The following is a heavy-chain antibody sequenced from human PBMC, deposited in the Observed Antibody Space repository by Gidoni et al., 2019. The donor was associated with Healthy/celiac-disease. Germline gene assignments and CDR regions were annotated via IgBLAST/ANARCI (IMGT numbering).Heavy chain of an antibody. CDR3: AWIVGATPGWFDP. J-gene: IGHJ5*02. CDR1: VGTFSSYA. Sequence: QVQLVQSGAEVTKPGSSVKVSCKASVGTFSSYAISWVRQAPGQGLEWMGGIIPIFGTANYAQKFQGRVTINADESTRTAYMELSSLRSEDTAVYYCAWIVGATPGWFDPWGQGTLVTVSS. V-gene: IGHV1-69*01. D-gene: IGHD1-26*01. CDR2: IIPIFGTA.